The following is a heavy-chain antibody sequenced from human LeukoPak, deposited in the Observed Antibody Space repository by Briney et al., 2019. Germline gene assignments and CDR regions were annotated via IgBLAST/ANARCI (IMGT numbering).Heavy chain of an antibody. CDR2: IIPIFGTA. J-gene: IGHJ4*02. CDR3: ARRSSAYGTLTGYDY. CDR1: GYTFTGYY. V-gene: IGHV1-69*13. Sequence: SVKVSCKASGYTFTGYYMHWVRQAPGQGLEWVGGIIPIFGTANYAQKFQGRVTITAEESTGTAYMDLSSLRSEDTAVYYCARRSSAYGTLTGYDYWGQGTRVTVSS. D-gene: IGHD3-9*01.